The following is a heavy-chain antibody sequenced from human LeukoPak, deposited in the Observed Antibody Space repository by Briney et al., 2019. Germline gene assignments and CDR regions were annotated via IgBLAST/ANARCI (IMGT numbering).Heavy chain of an antibody. CDR3: ARSPLVGATTGLPPDY. CDR2: IYYSGST. CDR1: GGSVSSGSYY. J-gene: IGHJ4*02. D-gene: IGHD1-26*01. V-gene: IGHV4-61*01. Sequence: PSETLSLTCTVSGGSVSSGSYYWSWIRQPPGKGLEWIGDIYYSGSTNYNPSLKSRVTISVDTSKNQFSLKLSSVTAADTAVYYCARSPLVGATTGLPPDYWGQGTLVTVSS.